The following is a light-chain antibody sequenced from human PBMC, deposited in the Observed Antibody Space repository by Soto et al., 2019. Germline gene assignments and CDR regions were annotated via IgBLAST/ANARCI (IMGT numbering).Light chain of an antibody. CDR2: GAS. J-gene: IGKJ1*01. CDR1: QSVSSSS. CDR3: QQYDSSPWT. V-gene: IGKV3-20*01. Sequence: EIVLTQSPGTLSLSPGERATLSCRASQSVSSSSLAWYQQKPGQAPRLLIYGASSRATGIPDRFSGSGSGTAFTITINRLEPNDSAVYYCQQYDSSPWTFGQGTKVEIK.